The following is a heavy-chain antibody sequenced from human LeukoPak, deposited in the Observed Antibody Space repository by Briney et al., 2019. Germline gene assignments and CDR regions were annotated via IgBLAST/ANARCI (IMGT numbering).Heavy chain of an antibody. Sequence: GGSLRLSYAASGFTFSSYAMHWVRQAPGKGLEWVAVISYDGSNKDYADSVKGRFTISRDNAKNSLYLQMNSLRVEDTAVYYCAKVAKYYYGSETYYFFEHWGQGTPVTASS. CDR2: ISYDGSNK. V-gene: IGHV3-30*04. D-gene: IGHD3-10*01. CDR3: AKVAKYYYGSETYYFFEH. J-gene: IGHJ4*02. CDR1: GFTFSSYA.